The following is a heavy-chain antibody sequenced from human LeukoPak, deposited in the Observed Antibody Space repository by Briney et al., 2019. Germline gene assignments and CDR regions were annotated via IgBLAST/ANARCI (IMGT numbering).Heavy chain of an antibody. CDR1: GFTFSSYA. J-gene: IGHJ4*02. Sequence: GGSLRLSCAASGFTFSSYAMSWVRQAPGKGLEWVSAISGSGGSTYYADSVKGRFTISRDNANNLVYLQMNSLRAEDTALYYCARLVGSDYDYYHFDFWGQGTLVTVSS. CDR3: ARLVGSDYDYYHFDF. D-gene: IGHD3-16*01. CDR2: ISGSGGST. V-gene: IGHV3-23*01.